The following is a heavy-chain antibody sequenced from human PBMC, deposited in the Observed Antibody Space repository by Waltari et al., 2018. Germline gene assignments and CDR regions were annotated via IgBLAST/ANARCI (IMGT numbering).Heavy chain of an antibody. V-gene: IGHV1-24*01. CDR1: GYTLTELS. CDR2: FDPEDGET. Sequence: QVQLVQSGAEVKKPGASVKVSCKVSGYTLTELSMHWVRQAPGKGLEWMGGFDPEDGETIYAQKFQGRVTMTEETSTDTAYMELSSLRSEDTAVYYCATWGGYDFVDYWGQGTLVTVSS. J-gene: IGHJ4*02. CDR3: ATWGGYDFVDY. D-gene: IGHD5-12*01.